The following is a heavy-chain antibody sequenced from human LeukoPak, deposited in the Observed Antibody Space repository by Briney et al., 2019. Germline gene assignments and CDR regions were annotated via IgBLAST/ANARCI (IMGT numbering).Heavy chain of an antibody. CDR2: ISGSGGST. V-gene: IGHV3-23*01. CDR3: AKDKRRITMMGLIAY. CDR1: GFTFSSYA. J-gene: IGHJ4*02. D-gene: IGHD3-22*01. Sequence: GGSLRLSCAASGFTFSSYAMSWVRQAPGKGVEWVSAISGSGGSTYYADSVKGRFTISRDNSKNTLYQQMNSLRAEDTAVYYCAKDKRRITMMGLIAYWGQGTLVTVSS.